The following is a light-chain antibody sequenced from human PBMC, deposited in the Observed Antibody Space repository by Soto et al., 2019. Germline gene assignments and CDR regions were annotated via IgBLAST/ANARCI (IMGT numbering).Light chain of an antibody. CDR1: QTIAAS. J-gene: IGKJ1*01. Sequence: GDTVTITCRASQTIAASLAWYQHKPGEAPKLLIYDVSSLQSGVPSRFSGSGSGTDFTLTIRSLQPEDFATYYCKQSHSIPLTFGQGTKVDIK. V-gene: IGKV1-39*01. CDR3: KQSHSIPLT. CDR2: DVS.